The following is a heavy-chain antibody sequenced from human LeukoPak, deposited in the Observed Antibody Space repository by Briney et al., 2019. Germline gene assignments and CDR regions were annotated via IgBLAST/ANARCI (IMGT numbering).Heavy chain of an antibody. CDR2: INPNSSGT. Sequence: ASVKVSCKPSGYTFTGYYMHWVRRAPGQGLEWMGWINPNSSGTNYAQKFQGRVTMTRDTSISTAYMELSRLRSDDTAVYYCAKPPFDWLLYELDYWGQGTLVTVSS. J-gene: IGHJ4*02. V-gene: IGHV1-2*02. D-gene: IGHD3-9*01. CDR1: GYTFTGYY. CDR3: AKPPFDWLLYELDY.